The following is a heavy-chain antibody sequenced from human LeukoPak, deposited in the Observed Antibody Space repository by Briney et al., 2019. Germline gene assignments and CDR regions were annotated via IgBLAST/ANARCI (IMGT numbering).Heavy chain of an antibody. CDR2: ISGSGGST. J-gene: IGHJ6*02. CDR1: GFTFSSYA. D-gene: IGHD2-21*02. CDR3: AKDPEAYCGGDCYSYHYGMDV. Sequence: GGSLRLSCAASGFTFSSYAMSWVRQAPGKGLEWVSTISGSGGSTYYADSVEGRFTISRDNSKDTLYLQMNSLRAEDTAVYYCAKDPEAYCGGDCYSYHYGMDVWGQGTTVTVSS. V-gene: IGHV3-23*01.